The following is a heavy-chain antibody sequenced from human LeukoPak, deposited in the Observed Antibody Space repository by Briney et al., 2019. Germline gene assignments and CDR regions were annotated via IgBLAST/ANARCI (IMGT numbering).Heavy chain of an antibody. J-gene: IGHJ4*02. CDR3: ARDGSLGH. CDR1: GYTFTGYY. Sequence: ASVKVSCKASGYTFTGYYMHWVRQAPGQGLEWMGWINPNSVGTNYAQKFQGRVTMTRDTSISTAYMELTRLGSADTAVYYCARDGSLGHWGQGTLVTVSS. CDR2: INPNSVGT. V-gene: IGHV1-2*02. D-gene: IGHD5-12*01.